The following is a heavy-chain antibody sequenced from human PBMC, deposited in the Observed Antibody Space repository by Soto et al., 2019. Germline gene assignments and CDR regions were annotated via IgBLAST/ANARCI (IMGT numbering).Heavy chain of an antibody. D-gene: IGHD5-18*01. CDR1: GFSFTTYA. CDR3: ARAIETAMDPCDY. CDR2: ISDDGSIK. Sequence: SGGSLRLSCAASGFSFTTYAMHWVRQAPGKGLEWVAVISDDGSIKYYADSVKGRFTISRDNSKNTFYLQMNSLRGDDTALYYCARAIETAMDPCDYWGQGALVTVPS. V-gene: IGHV3-30-3*01. J-gene: IGHJ4*02.